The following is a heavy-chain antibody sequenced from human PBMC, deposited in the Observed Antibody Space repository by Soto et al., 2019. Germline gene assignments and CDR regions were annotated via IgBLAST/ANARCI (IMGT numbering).Heavy chain of an antibody. J-gene: IGHJ6*02. CDR2: ISGSGGST. Sequence: QPGGSLRLSCAASGFTFSSYAMSWVRQAPGKGLEWVSAISGSGGSTYYADSVKGRFTISRDNSKNTLYLQMNSLRAEDTAVYYCRATYYDILSGSQPPYYYYGMDVWGQGTTVTVSS. CDR3: RATYYDILSGSQPPYYYYGMDV. V-gene: IGHV3-23*01. D-gene: IGHD3-9*01. CDR1: GFTFSSYA.